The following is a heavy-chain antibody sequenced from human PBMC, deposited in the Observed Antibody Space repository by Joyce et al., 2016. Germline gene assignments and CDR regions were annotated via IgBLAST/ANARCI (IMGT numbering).Heavy chain of an antibody. Sequence: QVQLQQWGAGLLKTSETLSLTCAVYSGHFSGFFWSCVRQPPGKGLEWIGDITNSGATHYNPSLKSRLTMSVDTSRKEFALKLISVTVADTAIYYCARSQWLAPLMYWGQGTPVTVSS. V-gene: IGHV4-34*02. CDR3: ARSQWLAPLMY. CDR1: SGHFSGFF. J-gene: IGHJ4*02. D-gene: IGHD6-19*01. CDR2: ITNSGAT.